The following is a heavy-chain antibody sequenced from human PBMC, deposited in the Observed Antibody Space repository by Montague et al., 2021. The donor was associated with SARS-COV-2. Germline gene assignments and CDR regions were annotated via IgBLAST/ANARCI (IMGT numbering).Heavy chain of an antibody. V-gene: IGHV4-59*08. CDR2: IYDSGST. D-gene: IGHD2-15*01. CDR1: GGSISSYY. CDR3: ARQEPIVVVVAAARGWFDP. Sequence: SETLSLTCTVSGGSISSYYWSWIRQPPGKGLEWIGYIYDSGSTNYKSSLKSRVTISVDTSKNQFSLKLSSVTAADTAVYYCARQEPIVVVVAAARGWFDPWGQGTLVTASS. J-gene: IGHJ5*02.